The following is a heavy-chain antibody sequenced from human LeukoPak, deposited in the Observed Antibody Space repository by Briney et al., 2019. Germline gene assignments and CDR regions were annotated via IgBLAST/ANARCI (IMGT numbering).Heavy chain of an antibody. CDR1: GFTFSSFT. D-gene: IGHD5-12*01. J-gene: IGHJ4*02. CDR2: ITGNTGVT. V-gene: IGHV3-23*01. Sequence: GGSLRLSCAASGFTFSSFTMGWVRQAPGKGLEWVSAITGNTGVTNYAGSVKGRFTISRDNSKNTLFLQMSSLRDEDTAVYYCARVASMGPSDYWGQGTLVTVSS. CDR3: ARVASMGPSDY.